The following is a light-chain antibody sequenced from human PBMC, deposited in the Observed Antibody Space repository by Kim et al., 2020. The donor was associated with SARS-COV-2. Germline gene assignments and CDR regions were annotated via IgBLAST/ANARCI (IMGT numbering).Light chain of an antibody. CDR2: EVA. CDR1: SSDVGSYNL. Sequence: QSINISCTGTSSDVGSYNLVSWYQHHPGKAPKLMIYEVAKRPSGVSNRFSGSKSGNTASLTISGLQAEDEADYYCCSYAGSSTPYVFGTGTKVTVL. V-gene: IGLV2-23*02. J-gene: IGLJ1*01. CDR3: CSYAGSSTPYV.